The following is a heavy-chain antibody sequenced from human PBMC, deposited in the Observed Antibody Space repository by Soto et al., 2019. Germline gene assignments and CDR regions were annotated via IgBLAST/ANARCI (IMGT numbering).Heavy chain of an antibody. J-gene: IGHJ4*02. CDR1: GGTFSSYA. CDR2: IIPIFGTA. V-gene: IGHV1-69*13. CDR3: ARSYYGSGSQTTFDY. Sequence: ASVKVSCKASGGTFSSYAISWVRQAPGQGLEWMGGIIPIFGTANYAQKFQGRVTITADESTSTAYMEPSSLRSEDTAVYYCARSYYGSGSQTTFDYWGQGTLVTVSS. D-gene: IGHD3-10*01.